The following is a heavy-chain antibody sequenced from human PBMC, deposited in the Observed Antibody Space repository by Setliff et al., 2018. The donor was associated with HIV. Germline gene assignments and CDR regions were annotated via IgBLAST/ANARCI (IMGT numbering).Heavy chain of an antibody. J-gene: IGHJ4*02. CDR2: ISGSGGST. Sequence: PGGSLRLSCVASEFTFSSYAMNWVRQAPGKGLEWVSAISGSGGSTYYADSVKGRFTISRDNSKNTLYLQMNSLRAEDTAVYYCARDVGLSGWWGQGTLVTVSS. D-gene: IGHD6-19*01. CDR3: ARDVGLSGW. V-gene: IGHV3-23*01. CDR1: EFTFSSYA.